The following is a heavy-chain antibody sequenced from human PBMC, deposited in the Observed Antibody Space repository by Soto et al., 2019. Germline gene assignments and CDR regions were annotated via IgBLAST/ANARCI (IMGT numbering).Heavy chain of an antibody. D-gene: IGHD3-10*01. CDR3: ARGLNCYGSGPVAF. CDR2: ISAYNGNT. J-gene: IGHJ4*01. CDR1: DYTFTSYG. Sequence: ASCEASDYTFTSYGSCRVRPAPGQGLEWMGWISAYNGNTNYAQKLQGRVTMTTDTSTSTAYMELRSLRSDDTAVYYCARGLNCYGSGPVAFWVKGTLVPVSS. V-gene: IGHV1-18*04.